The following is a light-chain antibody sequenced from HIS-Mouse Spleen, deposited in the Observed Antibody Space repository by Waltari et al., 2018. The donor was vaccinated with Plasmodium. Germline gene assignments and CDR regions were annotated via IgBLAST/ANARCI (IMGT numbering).Light chain of an antibody. V-gene: IGLV3-10*01. CDR1: PLPKKY. J-gene: IGLJ3*02. Sequence: SYELTQPPSVSVSPGQTARIPCSGDPLPKKYAFWYQQKSGQATVLVIYEDSKRPSGIPERFSGSSSGTMATLTISGAQVEDEADYYCYSTDSSGNHRVFGGGTKLTVL. CDR2: EDS. CDR3: YSTDSSGNHRV.